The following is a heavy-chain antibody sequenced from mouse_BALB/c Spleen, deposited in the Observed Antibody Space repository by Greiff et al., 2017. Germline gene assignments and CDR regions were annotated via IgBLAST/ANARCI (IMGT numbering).Heavy chain of an antibody. V-gene: IGHV1S81*02. D-gene: IGHD2-3*01. CDR3: TRWLLPYAMDY. CDR1: GYTFTSYY. CDR2: INPSNGGT. Sequence: QVQLQQSGAELVKPGASVKLSCKASGYTFTSYYMYWVKQRPGQGLEWIGGINPSNGGTNFNEKFKSKATLTVDKSSSTAYMQLSSLTSEDSAVYYCTRWLLPYAMDYWGQGTSVTVSS. J-gene: IGHJ4*01.